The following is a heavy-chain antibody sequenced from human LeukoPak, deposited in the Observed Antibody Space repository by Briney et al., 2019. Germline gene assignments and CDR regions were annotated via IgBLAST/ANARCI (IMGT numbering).Heavy chain of an antibody. J-gene: IGHJ4*02. V-gene: IGHV4-61*01. D-gene: IGHD3-10*01. CDR1: AYSISSGYY. CDR3: AATHFTMVRGVTDY. Sequence: PSQTLSLTCTVSAYSISSGYYWGWIRQPPGKGLEWIGYIYYSGSTNYNPSLRSRVTISVDTSKNQFSLKLSSVTAADTAVYYCAATHFTMVRGVTDYWGQGTLVTVSS. CDR2: IYYSGST.